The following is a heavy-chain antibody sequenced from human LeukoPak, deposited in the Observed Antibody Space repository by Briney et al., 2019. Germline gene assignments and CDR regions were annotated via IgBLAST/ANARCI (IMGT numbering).Heavy chain of an antibody. CDR1: GGSNSSYY. CDR2: IYYSGST. D-gene: IGHD6-19*01. V-gene: IGHV4-59*01. J-gene: IGHJ6*04. CDR3: ALLAVAGTRGGYYYYGMDV. Sequence: SETLSLTCTVSGGSNSSYYWSWIRQPPGKGLEWIGYIYYSGSTNYNPSLKSRVTISVDTSKNQFSLKLSSVTAADTAVYYCALLAVAGTRGGYYYYGMDVWGKGTTVTVSS.